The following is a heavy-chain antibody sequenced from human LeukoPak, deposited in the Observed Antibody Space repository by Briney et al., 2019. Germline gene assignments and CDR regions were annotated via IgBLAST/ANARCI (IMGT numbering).Heavy chain of an antibody. CDR2: INHSGST. J-gene: IGHJ4*02. CDR1: GWSFSGYY. D-gene: IGHD3-10*01. Sequence: SETLSLTCAVYGWSFSGYYWSWIRQPPGKGLEWIGEINHSGSTNYNPSLKSRVTISVDTSKNQFSLKLSSATAADTAVYYCASRGRAYGSGSYYNRYYFDYWGQGTLVTVSS. CDR3: ASRGRAYGSGSYYNRYYFDY. V-gene: IGHV4-34*01.